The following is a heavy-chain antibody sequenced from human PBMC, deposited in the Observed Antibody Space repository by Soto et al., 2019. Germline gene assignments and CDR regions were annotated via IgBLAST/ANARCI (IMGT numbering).Heavy chain of an antibody. CDR3: ARRLQLSRSVGAFDI. V-gene: IGHV2-5*01. J-gene: IGHJ3*02. D-gene: IGHD1-1*01. Sequence: ESGPTLVNPTQTLTLTCTFSGFSLSTSGVGVGWIRQPPGKALEWLALIFWNDDKHYRPSLKSRLTITKDTSKNQVVLTMTNMDPVDTATYYCARRLQLSRSVGAFDIWGQGTMVTVSS. CDR2: IFWNDDK. CDR1: GFSLSTSGVG.